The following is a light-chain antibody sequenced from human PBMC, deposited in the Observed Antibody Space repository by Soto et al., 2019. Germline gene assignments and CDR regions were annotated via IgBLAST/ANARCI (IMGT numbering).Light chain of an antibody. CDR3: SSQRI. Sequence: QSVLTQPPSASGSPGQSVTISCTGTSSDIADSNYVSWYQQHPGKAPKLIIYEVTKRPSGVPDRFSASKSGNTASLAVSGLQAEDEADYYCSSQRIFGTGTKVTVL. J-gene: IGLJ1*01. CDR2: EVT. CDR1: SSDIADSNY. V-gene: IGLV2-8*01.